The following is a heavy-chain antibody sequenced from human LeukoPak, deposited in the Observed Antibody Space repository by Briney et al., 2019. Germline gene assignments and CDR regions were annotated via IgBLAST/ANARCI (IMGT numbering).Heavy chain of an antibody. Sequence: GGSLRLSCTVSGFTVSSNSMIWVRQAPGKGLEWVSFIYSGTIHYSDSVKGRFTISRDNSKNTLYLQMNSLRSDDTAVYYCARDGFLEWLSPLGAFDIWGQGTMVTVSS. CDR1: GFTVSSNS. CDR2: IYSGTI. D-gene: IGHD3-3*01. CDR3: ARDGFLEWLSPLGAFDI. J-gene: IGHJ3*02. V-gene: IGHV3-53*05.